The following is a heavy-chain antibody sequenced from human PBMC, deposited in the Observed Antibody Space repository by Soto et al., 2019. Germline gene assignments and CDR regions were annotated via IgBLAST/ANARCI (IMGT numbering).Heavy chain of an antibody. J-gene: IGHJ4*02. V-gene: IGHV1-69*12. CDR2: IIPMFGTA. CDR1: GGTFSTYA. Sequence: QVQLVQSGAEVKKPESSVKVSCKAPGGTFSTYAISWVRQAPGQGLEWMGGIIPMFGTANYAQRFQDRVTRTADESPNTVYMELSSLRSEDTAVYFCASGIQLWLRRINNGYSGWGQGTLVTVSS. D-gene: IGHD5-18*01. CDR3: ASGIQLWLRRINNGYSG.